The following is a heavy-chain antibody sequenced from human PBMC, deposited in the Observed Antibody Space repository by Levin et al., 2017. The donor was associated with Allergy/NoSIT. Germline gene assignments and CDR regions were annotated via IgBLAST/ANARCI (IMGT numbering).Heavy chain of an antibody. D-gene: IGHD3-10*01. CDR1: GFTFDDYA. J-gene: IGHJ3*02. Sequence: GGSLRLSCAASGFTFDDYAMHWVRQAPGKGLEWVSGISWNSGSIGYADSVKGRFTISRDNAKHSLYLQMNSLRTEDTALYYCASDNIGLPDAFDIWGQGTMVIVSS. V-gene: IGHV3-9*01. CDR3: ASDNIGLPDAFDI. CDR2: ISWNSGSI.